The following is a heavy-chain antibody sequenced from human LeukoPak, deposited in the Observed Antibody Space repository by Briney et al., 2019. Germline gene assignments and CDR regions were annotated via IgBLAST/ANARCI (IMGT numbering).Heavy chain of an antibody. Sequence: GGSLRLSCAASGFAFNKYAMSWVRQAPEKGLEWVSTISGSGGGTYYADSVKGRFTISRDDSKNTLYLQMNSLRAEDTAVYYCATLGAYDRFDSWGQGTLVTVSS. CDR2: ISGSGGGT. CDR1: GFAFNKYA. CDR3: ATLGAYDRFDS. J-gene: IGHJ4*02. D-gene: IGHD5-12*01. V-gene: IGHV3-23*01.